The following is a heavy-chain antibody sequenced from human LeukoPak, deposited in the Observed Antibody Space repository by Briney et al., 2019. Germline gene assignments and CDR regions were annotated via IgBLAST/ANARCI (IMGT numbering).Heavy chain of an antibody. Sequence: GGSLRLSCSASGFTFSRYVMLWVRPAPGKGLEYVSAISSNGGSTYYADSVKGRFTISRDNSRNTLHLQMSSLRVEDTAVYYCVKDSSSGSYFDYWGQGTLVTVSS. J-gene: IGHJ4*02. CDR3: VKDSSSGSYFDY. CDR2: ISSNGGST. D-gene: IGHD3-10*01. V-gene: IGHV3-64D*06. CDR1: GFTFSRYV.